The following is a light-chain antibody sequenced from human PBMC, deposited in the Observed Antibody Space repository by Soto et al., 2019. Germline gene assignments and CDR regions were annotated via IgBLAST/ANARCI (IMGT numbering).Light chain of an antibody. Sequence: DIQMTQSPPPLSASVGDRVTITCRASQSIFRSLNWYQQKPGKAPKLLIYAASNLQSGVPSRFSGSESGTDFILTISSLQPEDFATYYCQQIYAAPVTFGQGTKVEIK. CDR1: QSIFRS. J-gene: IGKJ1*01. CDR3: QQIYAAPVT. V-gene: IGKV1-39*01. CDR2: AAS.